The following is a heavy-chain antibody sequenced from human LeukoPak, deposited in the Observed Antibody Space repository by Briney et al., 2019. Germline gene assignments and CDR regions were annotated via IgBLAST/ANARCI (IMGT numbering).Heavy chain of an antibody. CDR1: GFTVSSNY. Sequence: GSLRLSCAASGFTVSSNYMSWIRQPPGKGLEWIGEINHSGSTNYNPSLKSRVTISVDTSKNQFSLKLSSVTAADTAVYYCARGPNYGGNSKDFDYWGQGTLVTVSS. V-gene: IGHV4-34*01. CDR3: ARGPNYGGNSKDFDY. CDR2: INHSGST. D-gene: IGHD4-23*01. J-gene: IGHJ4*02.